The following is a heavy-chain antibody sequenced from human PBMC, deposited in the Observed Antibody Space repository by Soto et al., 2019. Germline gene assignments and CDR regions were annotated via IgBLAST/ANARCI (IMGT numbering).Heavy chain of an antibody. CDR3: ANDRRYFDWFCDN. J-gene: IGHJ4*02. D-gene: IGHD3-9*01. Sequence: QVQLVESGGGVVQPGRSLRLSCAASGFTFSRHGMHWVRRAPGKGLEWVALVSYDGINDYYADSVRGRFTVSRDNSKNTLYLQMNSLRDEDTAMYYCANDRRYFDWFCDNWCQGTLVTVSA. V-gene: IGHV3-30*18. CDR2: VSYDGIND. CDR1: GFTFSRHG.